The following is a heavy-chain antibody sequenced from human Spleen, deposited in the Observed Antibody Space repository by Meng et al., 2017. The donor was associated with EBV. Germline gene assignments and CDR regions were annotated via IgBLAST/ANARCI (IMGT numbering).Heavy chain of an antibody. Sequence: QLQLQQSGPGLVKPSETLSLTCPVSGGSIRSSNYFWAWIRQPPGKGLEWIGYIYYSGSTHYHPSLKSRVTISVDTSKNQFSLKLSSVTAADTAMYFCASDPRVTGGPWGQGTLVTVSS. D-gene: IGHD2-21*02. J-gene: IGHJ5*02. V-gene: IGHV4-39*01. CDR3: ASDPRVTGGP. CDR1: GGSIRSSNYF. CDR2: IYYSGST.